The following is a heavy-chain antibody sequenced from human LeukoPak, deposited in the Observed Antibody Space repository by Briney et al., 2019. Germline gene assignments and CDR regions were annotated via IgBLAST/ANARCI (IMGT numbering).Heavy chain of an antibody. Sequence: GGSLRLSCAASGFTFITYAMSWVRQSPGKGLEWVSAISGSGGSTDYADSVKGRFTISRDNSKYTLYLQMNSLRAEDTAVYYCAKDQVRGSWYYFDYWGQGTLVAVSS. CDR1: GFTFITYA. J-gene: IGHJ4*02. V-gene: IGHV3-23*01. D-gene: IGHD3-10*01. CDR2: ISGSGGST. CDR3: AKDQVRGSWYYFDY.